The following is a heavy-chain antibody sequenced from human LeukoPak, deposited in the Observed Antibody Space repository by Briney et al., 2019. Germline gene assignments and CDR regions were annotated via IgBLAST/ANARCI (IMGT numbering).Heavy chain of an antibody. CDR1: GFTFSSYS. V-gene: IGHV3-21*01. Sequence: GGSLRLSCAASGFTFSSYSMNWVRQAPGKGLEWVSSISSSSSYIYYADSVKGRFTTSRDNAKNSLYLQMNSLRAEDTAVYYCARVLYSGYDSDYWGQGTLVTVSS. CDR3: ARVLYSGYDSDY. CDR2: ISSSSSYI. J-gene: IGHJ4*02. D-gene: IGHD5-12*01.